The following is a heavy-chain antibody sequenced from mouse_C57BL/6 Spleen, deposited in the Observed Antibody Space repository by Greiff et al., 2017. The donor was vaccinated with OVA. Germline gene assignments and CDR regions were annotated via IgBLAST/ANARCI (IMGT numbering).Heavy chain of an antibody. D-gene: IGHD1-1*01. Sequence: QVHVKQPGAELVKPGASVKLSCKASGYTFTSYWMHWVKQRPGQGLEWIGMIHPNSGSTNYNEKFKSKATLTVDKSSSTAYMQLSSLTSEDSAVYYCARPRNYGSPPYFDYWGQGTTLTVSS. CDR1: GYTFTSYW. CDR2: IHPNSGST. J-gene: IGHJ2*01. V-gene: IGHV1-64*01. CDR3: ARPRNYGSPPYFDY.